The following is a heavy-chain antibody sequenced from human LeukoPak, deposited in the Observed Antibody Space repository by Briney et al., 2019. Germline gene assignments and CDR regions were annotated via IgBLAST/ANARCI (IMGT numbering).Heavy chain of an antibody. Sequence: PSETLSLTCAVYGGSFSGYYWSWIRQPPGKGLEWIGEINHSGSTNYNPSLKSRVTISVDTSKNQFSLKLSSVTAADTAVYYCARHRFGHLFYSSTSCYFDYWGQGTLVTVSS. J-gene: IGHJ4*02. CDR2: INHSGST. CDR1: GGSFSGYY. D-gene: IGHD2-2*01. V-gene: IGHV4-34*01. CDR3: ARHRFGHLFYSSTSCYFDY.